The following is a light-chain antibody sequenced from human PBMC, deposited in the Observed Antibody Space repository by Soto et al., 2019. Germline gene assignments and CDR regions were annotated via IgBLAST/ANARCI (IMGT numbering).Light chain of an antibody. CDR2: GAS. V-gene: IGKV3-20*01. CDR3: QQYGSSPYT. CDR1: QSVSSSY. Sequence: EIVLTQSPGTLSLSPGERATLSCRASQSVSSSYLAWYQQKPGQAPRLLIYGASSRATGIPDRFSGSWSGTDFTRTISRMEPEDFAVYYCQQYGSSPYTFGQGNKLEIK. J-gene: IGKJ2*01.